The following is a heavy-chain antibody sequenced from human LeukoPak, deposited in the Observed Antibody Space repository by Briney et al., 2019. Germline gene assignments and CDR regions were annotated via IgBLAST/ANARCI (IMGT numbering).Heavy chain of an antibody. J-gene: IGHJ4*02. CDR3: ARDLGYKASGSYGDY. V-gene: IGHV1-24*01. Sequence: RASVKVSCKVSGYTLTELSIHWVRQAPGKGLEWMGGFDPEDGETINAQKFQGRVTMTTDTSTTTAYMELRSLRSDDTAVYYCARDLGYKASGSYGDYWGQGTLVTVSS. D-gene: IGHD3-10*01. CDR2: FDPEDGET. CDR1: GYTLTELS.